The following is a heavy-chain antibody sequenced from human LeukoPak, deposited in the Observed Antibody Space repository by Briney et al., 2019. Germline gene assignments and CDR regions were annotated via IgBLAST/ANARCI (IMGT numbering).Heavy chain of an antibody. CDR2: INHSGST. CDR1: GGSFSGYY. Sequence: PSETLSLTCAVYGGSFSGYYWSWIRQPPGKGLEWIGEINHSGSTNYNPSLKSRVTISVDTSKNQFSLKLSSVTAVDTAVYYCARKTTAGPTKAAFDIWGQGTMVAVST. V-gene: IGHV4-34*01. D-gene: IGHD2-21*02. J-gene: IGHJ3*02. CDR3: ARKTTAGPTKAAFDI.